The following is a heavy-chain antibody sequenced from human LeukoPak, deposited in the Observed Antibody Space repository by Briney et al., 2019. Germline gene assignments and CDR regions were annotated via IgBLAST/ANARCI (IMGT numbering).Heavy chain of an antibody. D-gene: IGHD6-13*01. J-gene: IGHJ4*02. CDR3: ARGQAAAGEIWYFDY. Sequence: PSQTLSLTCTVSGGSITSGSYYWSWIRQPAGKGLEWIGRIYTSGSTDYNPSLKSRVTISVDTSKNQFSLKLTSVTAADTAVYYCARGQAAAGEIWYFDYWGQGSLLTVAS. CDR2: IYTSGST. CDR1: GGSITSGSYY. V-gene: IGHV4-61*02.